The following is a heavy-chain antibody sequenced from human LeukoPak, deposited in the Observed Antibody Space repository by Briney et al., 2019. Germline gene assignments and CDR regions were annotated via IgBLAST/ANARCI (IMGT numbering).Heavy chain of an antibody. D-gene: IGHD3-3*01. CDR3: ARVHPWSGQRAFDV. V-gene: IGHV1-8*01. CDR1: GYTFTSYD. J-gene: IGHJ3*01. Sequence: ASVKVSCKASGYTFTSYDMNWVRQATGQGLEWVGWMNPNSGNTGYAQKFQGRVTTTRNTSISTIYMELSSLRSEDTAVYYCARVHPWSGQRAFDVWGQGTMVTVSS. CDR2: MNPNSGNT.